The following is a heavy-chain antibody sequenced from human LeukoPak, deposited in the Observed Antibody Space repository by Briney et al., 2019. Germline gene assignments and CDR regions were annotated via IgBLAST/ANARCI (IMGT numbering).Heavy chain of an antibody. D-gene: IGHD7-27*01. V-gene: IGHV4-4*02. Sequence: SGTLSLTCAVSGGSITNSNWWNWLRQPPGKGLEWIGEIYHSGSANYNPSLKSRVTISVDKSKDQFSLELTSVTAADTAVYYCAREGLTGDRLLGMDVWGQGTTVTVSS. CDR2: IYHSGSA. CDR3: AREGLTGDRLLGMDV. J-gene: IGHJ6*02. CDR1: GGSITNSNW.